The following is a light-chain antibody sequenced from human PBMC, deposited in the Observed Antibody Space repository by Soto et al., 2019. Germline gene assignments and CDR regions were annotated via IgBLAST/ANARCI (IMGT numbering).Light chain of an antibody. CDR1: QSVSSN. V-gene: IGKV3-15*01. CDR3: QQYNNWPPVT. J-gene: IGKJ2*01. Sequence: EIVMTQSPATLSVSPGERAALSCRASQSVSSNLAWYQQKPGQAPRLLIYGASTRATGVPARFSGSGSGTDFTLTISSLQSEDFAVYYCQQYNNWPPVTFGQGTKLEIK. CDR2: GAS.